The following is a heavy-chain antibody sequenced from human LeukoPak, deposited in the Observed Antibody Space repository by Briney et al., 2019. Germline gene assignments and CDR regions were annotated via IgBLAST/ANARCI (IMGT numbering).Heavy chain of an antibody. CDR3: ARVSAEVSHYYDSSGYSRT. CDR2: IIPIFGTA. Sequence: GSSVKVSCKASGGTFSSYAISWVRQAPGQGLEWMGGIIPIFGTANYAQKFQGRVTITADESTSTAYMELSSLRSEDTAVYYCARVSAEVSHYYDSSGYSRTWGQGTLVTVSS. CDR1: GGTFSSYA. V-gene: IGHV1-69*01. D-gene: IGHD3-22*01. J-gene: IGHJ5*02.